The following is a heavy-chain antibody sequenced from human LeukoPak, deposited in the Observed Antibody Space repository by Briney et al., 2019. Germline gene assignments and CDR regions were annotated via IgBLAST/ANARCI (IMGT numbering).Heavy chain of an antibody. Sequence: GGSLRLSCVASGFTFRSHGMNWVRQAPGKGLEWVAFIRYDGSNKYYADSVKGRFTISRDNSKNTLYLQMNSLRAEDTAVYYCARGGGYSYGSFDYWGQGTLVTVSS. CDR1: GFTFRSHG. J-gene: IGHJ4*02. CDR2: IRYDGSNK. CDR3: ARGGGYSYGSFDY. D-gene: IGHD5-18*01. V-gene: IGHV3-30*02.